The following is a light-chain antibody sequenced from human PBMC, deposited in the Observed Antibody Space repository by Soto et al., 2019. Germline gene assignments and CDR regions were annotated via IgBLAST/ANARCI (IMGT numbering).Light chain of an antibody. J-gene: IGKJ5*01. Sequence: ENVLTQSPGTLSLSPGERATLSCRASQATSRYLSWYQQRPGQAPRLLIYGASSRATGIPDRFSGSGSGTDFTLTISRLEPEDFAVYYCQQYSTSPIIFGQGTRLEIK. CDR1: QATSRY. CDR2: GAS. CDR3: QQYSTSPII. V-gene: IGKV3-20*01.